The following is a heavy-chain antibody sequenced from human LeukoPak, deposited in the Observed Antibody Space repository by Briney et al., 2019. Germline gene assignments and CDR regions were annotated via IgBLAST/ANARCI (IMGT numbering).Heavy chain of an antibody. J-gene: IGHJ4*02. CDR1: GFTFSDYY. V-gene: IGHV3-11*01. CDR3: AREYYYDSSGYFDY. CDR2: ISSSGSTI. D-gene: IGHD3-22*01. Sequence: MTGGSLRLSCAASGFTFSDYYMSWIRQAPGKGLEWVSHISSSGSTIYYADSVKGRFTISRDNAKNSLYLQMNSLRAEDTAVYYCAREYYYDSSGYFDYWGQGTLVTVSS.